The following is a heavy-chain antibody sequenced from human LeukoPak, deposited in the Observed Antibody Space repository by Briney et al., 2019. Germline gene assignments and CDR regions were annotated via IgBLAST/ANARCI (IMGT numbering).Heavy chain of an antibody. V-gene: IGHV1-18*01. D-gene: IGHD3-9*01. CDR2: ISGHTGKT. CDR1: GYTFTSYA. Sequence: ASVKVSCKTSGYTFTSYAISWVRQAPGQGLEWMGWISGHTGKTSFAQKFQGRVTLTTHTSTSTAYMELRSLRSDDTAVYYCARFYDIFHNYMDVWGKGTTVTVSS. CDR3: ARFYDIFHNYMDV. J-gene: IGHJ6*03.